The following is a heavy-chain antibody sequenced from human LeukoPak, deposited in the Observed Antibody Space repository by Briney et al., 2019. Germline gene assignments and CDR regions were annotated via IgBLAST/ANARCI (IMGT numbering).Heavy chain of an antibody. Sequence: SETLSLTCTVSVGSISSYYWSWVRLPPGKGLEWIGYLSKSGNTNYSPSLKSRVTIFGDTSKNQFFLKLRSVTAADTAVYYCARVRYVNSFYAFDIWGQGTLVTVSS. CDR1: VGSISSYY. V-gene: IGHV4-59*01. J-gene: IGHJ3*02. D-gene: IGHD3-9*01. CDR3: ARVRYVNSFYAFDI. CDR2: LSKSGNT.